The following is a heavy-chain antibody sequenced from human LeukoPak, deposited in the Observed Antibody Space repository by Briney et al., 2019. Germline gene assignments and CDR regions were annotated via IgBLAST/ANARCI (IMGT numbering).Heavy chain of an antibody. Sequence: GGSLRLSCAASGFTFSNYWMSWVRQAPGKGLEWVAFIRYDGSNKYYADSVKGRFTISRDNSKNTLYLQMNSLRAEDTAVYYCAKTGSVVVPAAMGYYYYYYMDVWGKGTTVTVSS. CDR1: GFTFSNYW. D-gene: IGHD2-2*01. J-gene: IGHJ6*03. CDR2: IRYDGSNK. CDR3: AKTGSVVVPAAMGYYYYYYMDV. V-gene: IGHV3-30*02.